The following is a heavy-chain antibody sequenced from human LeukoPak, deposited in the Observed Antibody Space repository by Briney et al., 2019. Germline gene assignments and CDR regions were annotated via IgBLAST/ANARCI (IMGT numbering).Heavy chain of an antibody. CDR1: GGSISSGDYC. J-gene: IGHJ4*02. D-gene: IGHD3-3*01. CDR2: IYYSGST. V-gene: IGHV4-30-4*08. Sequence: SGTLSLTCTVSGGSISSGDYCWSWIRQPPGKGLEWIGYIYYSGSTYYNPSLKSRVTISVDTSKNQFSLKLSSVTAADTAVYYCARDRIQYYDFWSGYSHYFDYWGQGTLVTVSS. CDR3: ARDRIQYYDFWSGYSHYFDY.